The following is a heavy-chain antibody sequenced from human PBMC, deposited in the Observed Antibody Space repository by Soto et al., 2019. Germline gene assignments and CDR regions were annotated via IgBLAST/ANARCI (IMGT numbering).Heavy chain of an antibody. J-gene: IGHJ4*02. CDR3: ARERDYYDSSGYSIPSFDS. D-gene: IGHD3-22*01. V-gene: IGHV1-18*01. Sequence: ASVKVSCKASGYTFTSYGISGVRQAPGRGLEWMGWISAYNGNTNYAQKLQGRVTMTTDTSTSTAYMELRSLRSDDTAVYYCARERDYYDSSGYSIPSFDSWGQGTLVTVSS. CDR1: GYTFTSYG. CDR2: ISAYNGNT.